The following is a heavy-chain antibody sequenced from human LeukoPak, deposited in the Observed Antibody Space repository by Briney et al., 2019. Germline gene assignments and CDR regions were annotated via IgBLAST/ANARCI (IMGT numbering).Heavy chain of an antibody. D-gene: IGHD3-3*01. J-gene: IGHJ4*02. Sequence: PSQTLSLTCTVSGGSISSGDYYWSWIRQPPGKGLEWIGEINHSGSTNYNPSLKSRVTISVDTSKNQFSLKLSSVTAADTAVYYCARIAIYQGGYWGQGTLVTVSS. CDR3: ARIAIYQGGY. CDR2: INHSGST. V-gene: IGHV4-30-4*08. CDR1: GGSISSGDYY.